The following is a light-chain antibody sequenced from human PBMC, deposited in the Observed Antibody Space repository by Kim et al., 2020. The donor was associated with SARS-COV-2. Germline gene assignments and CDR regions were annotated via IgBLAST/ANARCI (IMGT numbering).Light chain of an antibody. CDR1: QSISSW. Sequence: ASVGDRVTITCGASQSISSWLAWYKQKPGKAPKLLIYAASSLQSGVPSRFSGSGSGTDFTLTISSLQPEDFAIYYCQQANSVPLTFGGGTKVDIK. CDR2: AAS. J-gene: IGKJ4*01. V-gene: IGKV1-12*01. CDR3: QQANSVPLT.